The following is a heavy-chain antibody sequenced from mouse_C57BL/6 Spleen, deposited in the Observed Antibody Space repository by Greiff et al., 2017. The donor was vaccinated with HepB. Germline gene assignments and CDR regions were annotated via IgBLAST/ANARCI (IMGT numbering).Heavy chain of an antibody. V-gene: IGHV1-85*01. CDR1: GYTFTSYD. J-gene: IGHJ1*03. CDR2: IYPRDGST. Sequence: QVQLQQSGPELVKPGASVKLSCKASGYTFTSYDITWVKPRPGQGLEWIGWIYPRDGSTKYNEKFKGKATLTVDTSSSTAYMELHSLTSEDSAVYFCARVGSYWYFDVWGTGTTVTVSS. CDR3: ARVGSYWYFDV. D-gene: IGHD2-2*01.